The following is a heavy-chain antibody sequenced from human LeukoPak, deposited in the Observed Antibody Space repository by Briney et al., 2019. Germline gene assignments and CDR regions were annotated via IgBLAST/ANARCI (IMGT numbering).Heavy chain of an antibody. CDR2: ISSSSSYI. V-gene: IGHV3-21*01. D-gene: IGHD6-19*01. CDR3: ARALYSSGWYGPDAFDI. CDR1: GFTFSSYR. J-gene: IGHJ3*02. Sequence: GGSLRLSCAASGFTFSSYRMNWVRQAPGKGLEWVSSISSSSSYIYYADSVKGRFTISRDNAKNSLYLQMNSLRAEDTAVYYCARALYSSGWYGPDAFDIWGQGTMVTVSS.